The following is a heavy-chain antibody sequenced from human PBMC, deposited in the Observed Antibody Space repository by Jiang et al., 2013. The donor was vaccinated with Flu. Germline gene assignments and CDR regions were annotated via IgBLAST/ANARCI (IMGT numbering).Heavy chain of an antibody. CDR2: ISYDGSNK. CDR3: AKDRVGATNYYYYGMDV. V-gene: IGHV3-30*18. CDR1: GFTFSSYG. J-gene: IGHJ6*02. D-gene: IGHD1-26*01. Sequence: VQLVESGGGVVQPGRSLRLSCAASGFTFSSYGMHWVRQAPGKGLEWVAVISYDGSNKYYADSVKGRFTISRDNSKNTLYLQMNSLRAEDTAVYYCAKDRVGATNYYYYGMDVWGQGTTVTVSS.